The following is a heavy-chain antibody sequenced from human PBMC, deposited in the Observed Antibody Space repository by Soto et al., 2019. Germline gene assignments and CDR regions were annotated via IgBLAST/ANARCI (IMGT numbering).Heavy chain of an antibody. J-gene: IGHJ5*01. CDR1: VCSVGRDKND. Sequence: TETRWRNCTISVCSVGRDKNDVIFIRQPTGKGLECIGYISYSGSTNYNTSLKSRVNISVDTSNDQFSRKLSSVNADDTAVYDGEPRTVFRPFDWWG. CDR3: EPRTVFRPFDW. CDR2: ISYSGST. V-gene: IGHV4-61*10.